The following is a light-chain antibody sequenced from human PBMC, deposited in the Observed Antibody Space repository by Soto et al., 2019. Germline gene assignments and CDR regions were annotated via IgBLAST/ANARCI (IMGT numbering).Light chain of an antibody. CDR3: CSYAGFNRYL. Sequence: VLTQPPSASGSPGQSVTISCTGTPSDVGGYISVSWYQQRPGKAPKLMIYEVNKRPSGVPDRFSGSKSGSTAFLTVSGLQADDEAEYYCCSYAGFNRYLFGTGTKVTVL. V-gene: IGLV2-8*01. CDR2: EVN. CDR1: PSDVGGYIS. J-gene: IGLJ1*01.